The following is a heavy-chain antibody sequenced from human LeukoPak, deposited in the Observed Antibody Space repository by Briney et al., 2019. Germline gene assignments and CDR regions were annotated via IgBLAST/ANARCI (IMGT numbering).Heavy chain of an antibody. J-gene: IGHJ5*02. D-gene: IGHD3-22*01. Sequence: GGSLRLSCAASGFTFSSYAMSWVRQAPGKGLEWVSAISGSGGSTYYADSVKGRFTISRDNSKNTLYLQMNSLRAEDTAVYYCAKGSSPTYYYDSSGYPDHWGQGTLVTVSS. CDR1: GFTFSSYA. CDR2: ISGSGGST. CDR3: AKGSSPTYYYDSSGYPDH. V-gene: IGHV3-23*01.